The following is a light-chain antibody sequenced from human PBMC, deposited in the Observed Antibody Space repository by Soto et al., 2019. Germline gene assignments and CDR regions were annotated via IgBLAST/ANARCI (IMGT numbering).Light chain of an antibody. CDR2: DAS. J-gene: IGKJ1*01. Sequence: EILLTQSPCTLSLSPGERATLSCRASQSVSNNFLAWYQQKPGQAPRLLVFDASKRPTGIPDRFSGSGSGTDFTLTISRLEHEDFGVYYCQQYGTSHPRTFGQGTKVDIK. V-gene: IGKV3-20*01. CDR1: QSVSNNF. CDR3: QQYGTSHPRT.